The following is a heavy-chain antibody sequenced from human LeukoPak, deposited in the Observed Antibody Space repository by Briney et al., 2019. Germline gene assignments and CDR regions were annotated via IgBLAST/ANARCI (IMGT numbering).Heavy chain of an antibody. D-gene: IGHD6-13*01. CDR2: ISSSSSTI. V-gene: IGHV3-48*03. Sequence: GGSLRLSCEASGYTFSSYEMNWVRQAPGKGLEWVSYISSSSSTIYYADSVKGRFTISRDNAKNSLYLQMNSLRAEDTAVYYCARPLTIAAAGNYYYYYGMDVWGKGTTVTVSS. CDR3: ARPLTIAAAGNYYYYYGMDV. CDR1: GYTFSSYE. J-gene: IGHJ6*04.